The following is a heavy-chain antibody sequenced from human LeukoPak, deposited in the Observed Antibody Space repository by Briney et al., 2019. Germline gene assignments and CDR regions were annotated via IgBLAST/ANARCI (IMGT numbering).Heavy chain of an antibody. Sequence: SETLSLTCTVSGGSISSYYWSWIRQPPGKGLERIGYIYYSGSTNYNPSLKSRVTISVDTSKNQFSLRLSSVTAADTAVYYCARVLVAADTADNWFDPWGQGTLVTVSS. D-gene: IGHD2-15*01. J-gene: IGHJ5*02. CDR1: GGSISSYY. CDR3: ARVLVAADTADNWFDP. CDR2: IYYSGST. V-gene: IGHV4-59*01.